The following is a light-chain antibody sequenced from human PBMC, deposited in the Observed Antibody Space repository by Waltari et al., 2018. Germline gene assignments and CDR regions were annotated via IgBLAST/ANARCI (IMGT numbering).Light chain of an antibody. CDR1: QSVLYNSNDKNY. J-gene: IGKJ1*01. CDR3: QQYYRSRT. CDR2: LAS. Sequence: QSVLYNSNDKNYLAGYQQKPGQPPRLLIYLASTRESGVPDRFSGSGSGTDFTLTISNLQAEDVAVYYCQQYYRSRTFGQGTKVEIK. V-gene: IGKV4-1*01.